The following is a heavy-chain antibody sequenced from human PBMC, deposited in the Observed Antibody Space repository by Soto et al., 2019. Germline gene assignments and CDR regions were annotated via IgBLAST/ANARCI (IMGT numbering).Heavy chain of an antibody. CDR3: AKEFFSPQAYWFFDL. Sequence: QVQLVESGGGVVQPGRSLRLSCAASGFTYSTFGMHWVRQAPAKGLEWVAVIAADGLAQYYADSVKGRFTISRDNSENTLFLQMNNLGAEDTAVYYCAKEFFSPQAYWFFDLWGRGTLVTVSS. V-gene: IGHV3-30*18. D-gene: IGHD3-3*01. CDR1: GFTYSTFG. J-gene: IGHJ2*01. CDR2: IAADGLAQ.